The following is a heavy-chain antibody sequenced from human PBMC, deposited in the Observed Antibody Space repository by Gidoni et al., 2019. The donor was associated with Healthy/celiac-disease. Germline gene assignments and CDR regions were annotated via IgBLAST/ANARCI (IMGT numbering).Heavy chain of an antibody. Sequence: EVQLVESGGGLVKPGGSLRLSCAASGFTFSSYSMNWVRQAPGKGLEWVSSISSSSSYIYYADSVKGRFTISRDNAKNSLYLQMNSLRAEDTAVYYCARDLQWDPQFDYWGQGTLVTVSS. V-gene: IGHV3-21*01. CDR3: ARDLQWDPQFDY. D-gene: IGHD1-26*01. CDR2: ISSSSSYI. CDR1: GFTFSSYS. J-gene: IGHJ4*02.